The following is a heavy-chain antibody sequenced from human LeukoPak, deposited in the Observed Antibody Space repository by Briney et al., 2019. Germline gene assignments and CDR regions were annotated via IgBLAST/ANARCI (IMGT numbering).Heavy chain of an antibody. Sequence: GGSLRLSCAASGFIFNSYAITWVRQAPGKGLEWVSSIRSTGDSTFYADSVKGRFTISRDNSKNTVYLLMNSLRTEDTAVYYCGRSRRINASLYYYMDVWGKGTTVTVSS. V-gene: IGHV3-23*01. J-gene: IGHJ6*03. CDR3: GRSRRINASLYYYMDV. CDR1: GFIFNSYA. D-gene: IGHD2-15*01. CDR2: IRSTGDST.